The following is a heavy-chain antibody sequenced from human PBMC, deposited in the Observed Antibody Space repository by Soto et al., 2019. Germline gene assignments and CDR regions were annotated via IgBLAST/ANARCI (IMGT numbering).Heavy chain of an antibody. CDR1: GFTFSSYA. CDR3: AKLGFVLMELYYFHQ. D-gene: IGHD2-8*01. CDR2: ISGNSGKT. V-gene: IGHV3-23*01. Sequence: GGSLRLSCTASGFTFSSYAMSWVRQAPGKELEWVSTISGNSGKTNYAESVKGRFSISRDNSKNTVHLQLDSLRAEDTAVYFCAKLGFVLMELYYFHQWGQGTLVTVSS. J-gene: IGHJ4*01.